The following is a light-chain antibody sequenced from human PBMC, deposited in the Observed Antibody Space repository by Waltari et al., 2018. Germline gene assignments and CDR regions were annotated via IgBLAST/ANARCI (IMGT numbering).Light chain of an antibody. Sequence: DIQMTQSPSTLSVSVGDRVTITCRASQSISSWLAWYQQKPGKAPKLLIYKASSLESGVPSRFSGSGSGTEFTLTISSLQHDDFATYYCQQYKSYSPLTFGGGTKVEIK. CDR1: QSISSW. V-gene: IGKV1-5*03. CDR2: KAS. J-gene: IGKJ4*01. CDR3: QQYKSYSPLT.